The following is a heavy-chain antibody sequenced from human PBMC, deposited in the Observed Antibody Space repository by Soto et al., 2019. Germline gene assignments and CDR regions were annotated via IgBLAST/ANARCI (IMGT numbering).Heavy chain of an antibody. J-gene: IGHJ4*02. V-gene: IGHV3-23*01. CDR3: AKATTNGGWFNPFDS. CDR2: LSGSGTST. Sequence: PGGSLRLSCAASGFSFVNYAMNWVRQAPGKGLERGSGLSGSGTSTYYADSVKGRFTISRDNSRDTLFLQMNSLTADDTAVYYCAKATTNGGWFNPFDSWGQGALVTSPQ. CDR1: GFSFVNYA. D-gene: IGHD6-19*01.